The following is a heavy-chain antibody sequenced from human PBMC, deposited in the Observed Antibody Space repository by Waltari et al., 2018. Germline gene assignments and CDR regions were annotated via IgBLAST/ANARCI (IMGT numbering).Heavy chain of an antibody. CDR3: AKDPRGYSSGWYGY. CDR2: IRGSGGST. V-gene: IGHV3-23*04. D-gene: IGHD6-19*01. CDR1: GFTFSRYA. Sequence: EVQLVESGGGLVQPGGSLRLSCAASGFTFSRYAMSWVRQAPGKGLEWVSAIRGSGGSTYYADSVKGRFTISRDNSKNTLYLQMNSLRAEDTAVYYCAKDPRGYSSGWYGYWGQGTLVTVSS. J-gene: IGHJ4*02.